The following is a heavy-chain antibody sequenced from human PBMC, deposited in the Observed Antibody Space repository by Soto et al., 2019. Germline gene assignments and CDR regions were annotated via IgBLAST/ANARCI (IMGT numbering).Heavy chain of an antibody. CDR2: ISYDGSNK. V-gene: IGHV3-30*18. D-gene: IGHD3-3*01. CDR1: GFTISSYG. J-gene: IGHJ6*04. Sequence: GGSLRLSCAASGFTISSYGMHWVRQAPRKGLEWVAVISYDGSNKYYADSVKGRFTISRDNSKNTMYLQMNSLRAEDTAVYYCPKEPLYYDFWSGPGCYYDKDDWGKG. CDR3: PKEPLYYDFWSGPGCYYDKDD.